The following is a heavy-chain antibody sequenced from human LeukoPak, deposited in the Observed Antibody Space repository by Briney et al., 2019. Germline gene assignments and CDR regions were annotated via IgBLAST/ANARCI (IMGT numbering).Heavy chain of an antibody. Sequence: PSETLSLTCTVSGGSINSSSYYWGWIRQPPGKGLEWIGYIYYSGSTNYNPSLKSRVTISVDTSKNQFSLKLSSVTAADTAVYYCARGGYYYDSSGYYLDYFDYWGQGTLVTVSS. CDR1: GGSINSSSYY. CDR2: IYYSGST. D-gene: IGHD3-22*01. J-gene: IGHJ4*02. CDR3: ARGGYYYDSSGYYLDYFDY. V-gene: IGHV4-61*05.